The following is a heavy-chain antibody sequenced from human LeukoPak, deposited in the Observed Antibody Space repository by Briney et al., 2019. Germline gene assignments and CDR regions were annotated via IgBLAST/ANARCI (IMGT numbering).Heavy chain of an antibody. V-gene: IGHV4-39*01. J-gene: IGHJ6*03. D-gene: IGHD3-3*01. CDR3: ARGRFLEWLSKGNYYYMDV. CDR1: GGSISSSSYY. Sequence: SETLSLTCTVSGGSISSSSYYWGWIRQPPGKGLEWIGSIYYSGSTYYNPSLKSRVTISVDTSKNQFSLKLSSVTAADTAVYYCARGRFLEWLSKGNYYYMDVLGKGTTVTVSS. CDR2: IYYSGST.